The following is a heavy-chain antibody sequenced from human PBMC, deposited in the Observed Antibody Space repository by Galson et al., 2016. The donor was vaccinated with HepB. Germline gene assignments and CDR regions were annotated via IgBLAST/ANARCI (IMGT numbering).Heavy chain of an antibody. J-gene: IGHJ4*02. Sequence: TLSLTCAVSGASITSGGYSWTWIRQPPGAGLEWIGYLSHGGVTHYNSSLKSRVSISGDRSKHQFSVGLHSVPAADTAVYFCAGLPTYSDLSKGYTDYWGPGTLVTVSS. V-gene: IGHV4-30-2*01. D-gene: IGHD2-21*01. CDR1: GASITSGGYS. CDR3: AGLPTYSDLSKGYTDY. CDR2: LSHGGVT.